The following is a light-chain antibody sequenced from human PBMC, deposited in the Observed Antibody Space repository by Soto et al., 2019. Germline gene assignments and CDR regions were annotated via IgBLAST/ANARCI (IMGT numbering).Light chain of an antibody. CDR3: QQYPSYST. CDR2: KSS. CDR1: QDLDKW. V-gene: IGKV1-5*03. J-gene: IGKJ1*01. Sequence: ILMSQSPSSLSASVGDRVTITCRASQDLDKWLAWYQQKPGKAPNLLIYKSSTLREGVPSRFSGFGSGTEYILTISALQPDDFGTYYCQQYPSYSTYGNGTMVAIK.